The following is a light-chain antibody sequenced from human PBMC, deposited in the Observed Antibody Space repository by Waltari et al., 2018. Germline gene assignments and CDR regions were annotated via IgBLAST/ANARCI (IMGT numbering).Light chain of an antibody. CDR1: RRVVSN. CDR3: RQYNIWLPVT. V-gene: IGKV3-15*01. CDR2: YAS. Sequence: CRARRRVVSNSLSYKQKPRQAASLLIFYASTRGTNIPPEISGSRSAAEFTLTISSLQSEDYAVFYCRQYNIWLPVTFGPGTKVDIK. J-gene: IGKJ3*01.